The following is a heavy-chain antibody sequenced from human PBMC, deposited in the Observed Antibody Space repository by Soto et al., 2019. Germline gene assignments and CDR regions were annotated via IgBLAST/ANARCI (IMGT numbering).Heavy chain of an antibody. CDR1: GFTFSSYW. CDR3: VRGANNSDWYSAFDI. CDR2: INTDGRTT. V-gene: IGHV3-74*01. Sequence: DVQLVESGGGLVKPGGSLRLSCAATGFTFSSYWVHWVRQVPGKGLVWVSRINTDGRTTDYADSVKGRFTISRDNAKNTLYLQMKSLRADDTAVYYCVRGANNSDWYSAFDIWGQGTRVIVSP. D-gene: IGHD6-19*01. J-gene: IGHJ3*02.